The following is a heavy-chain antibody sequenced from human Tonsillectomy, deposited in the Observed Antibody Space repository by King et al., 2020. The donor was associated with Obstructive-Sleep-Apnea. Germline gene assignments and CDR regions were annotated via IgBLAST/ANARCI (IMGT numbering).Heavy chain of an antibody. J-gene: IGHJ6*02. CDR2: INPNSGGT. CDR1: GYSFTGYY. V-gene: IGHV1-2*02. D-gene: IGHD2-15*01. Sequence: VQLVESGAEVKKPGASVKVSCKASGYSFTGYYIHWVRQAPGEGLEWVGWINPNSGGTNYAQKFQGRVTMTRDTSISTAYMELSRLRSDDTAVYYCANTFKAGYCSGGSCSPKDVWGQGTTVTVSS. CDR3: ANTFKAGYCSGGSCSPKDV.